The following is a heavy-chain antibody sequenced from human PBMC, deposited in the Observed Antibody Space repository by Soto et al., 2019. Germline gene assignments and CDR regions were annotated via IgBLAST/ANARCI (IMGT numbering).Heavy chain of an antibody. Sequence: GGSLRLSCAASGFTFDDYAMHWVRQAPGKGLEWVSGIAFNSGNTAYADSVKGRFTISRDNAKNSLYLQMNSLRAEDTALYYCAKDLRTSWIFGNFDSWGQGTQVTVSS. CDR2: IAFNSGNT. V-gene: IGHV3-9*01. CDR1: GFTFDDYA. CDR3: AKDLRTSWIFGNFDS. J-gene: IGHJ4*02. D-gene: IGHD3-3*01.